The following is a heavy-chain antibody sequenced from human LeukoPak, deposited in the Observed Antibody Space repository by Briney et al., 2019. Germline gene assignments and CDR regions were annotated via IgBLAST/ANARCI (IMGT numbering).Heavy chain of an antibody. J-gene: IGHJ4*02. CDR1: GSSISSYY. V-gene: IGHV4-59*08. Sequence: SETLSLTCTVSGSSISSYYWSWIRQPPGKGLEWIGYIYYSGSTNYNPSLKSRVTISVDTSKNQFSLKLRSVTAADTAVYYCARVTSRLGVCDYWGQGSLVTVSS. D-gene: IGHD2-8*01. CDR3: ARVTSRLGVCDY. CDR2: IYYSGST.